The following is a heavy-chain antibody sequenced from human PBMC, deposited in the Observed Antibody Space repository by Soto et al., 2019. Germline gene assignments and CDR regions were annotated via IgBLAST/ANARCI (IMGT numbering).Heavy chain of an antibody. Sequence: GASVKVSCKASGYTFTSYGISWVRQAPGQGLEWTGWISAYNGNTNYAQKLQGRVTMTTDTSTSTVYMELGSLRSDDTAVYYCARDRRGSSRSGFDYWGQGTLVTVPS. CDR2: ISAYNGNT. D-gene: IGHD6-6*01. V-gene: IGHV1-18*04. CDR3: ARDRRGSSRSGFDY. CDR1: GYTFTSYG. J-gene: IGHJ4*02.